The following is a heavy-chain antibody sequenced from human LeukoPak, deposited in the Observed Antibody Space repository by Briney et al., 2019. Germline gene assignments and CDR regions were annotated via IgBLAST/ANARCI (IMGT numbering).Heavy chain of an antibody. Sequence: GESLKISCKGSGYSFTTYWIGWVRQMPGKGLEWMGIIYPGDSDARYSPSFQGQVTISADKSITTAYLQWSSLKASDTAMYYCAKTTGYSSSWDFDYWGQGTLVTVSS. CDR1: GYSFTTYW. CDR3: AKTTGYSSSWDFDY. J-gene: IGHJ4*02. D-gene: IGHD6-13*01. V-gene: IGHV5-51*01. CDR2: IYPGDSDA.